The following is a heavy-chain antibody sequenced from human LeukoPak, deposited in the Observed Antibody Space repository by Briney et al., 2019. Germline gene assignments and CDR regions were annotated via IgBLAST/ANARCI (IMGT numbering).Heavy chain of an antibody. J-gene: IGHJ4*02. CDR2: IIPIFGTA. D-gene: IGHD2-2*01. CDR1: GGTFSSYA. CDR3: ARDTVPAADDY. Sequence: ASVKVSCKASGGTFSSYAISWVRQAPGQGLEWMGGIIPIFGTANYAQKLQGRVTMTTDTSTSTAYMELRSLRSDDTAVYYCARDTVPAADDYWGQGTLVTVSS. V-gene: IGHV1-69*05.